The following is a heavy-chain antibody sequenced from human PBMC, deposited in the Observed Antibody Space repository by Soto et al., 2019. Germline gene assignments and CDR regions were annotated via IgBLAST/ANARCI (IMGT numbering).Heavy chain of an antibody. CDR1: GGSIRPYY. CDR2: IYYTGST. D-gene: IGHD6-6*01. CDR3: ARGSPLSSSFPLDY. J-gene: IGHJ4*02. Sequence: QVQLQESGPGLVKPSETLSLTCTVFGGSIRPYYWSWIRQPPGKELEWIGYIYYTGSTNYSPSLTSRVTMSLDTSKNLLSLKLNSVTAADTAVYYCARGSPLSSSFPLDYWGQGSLVAAAS. V-gene: IGHV4-59*12.